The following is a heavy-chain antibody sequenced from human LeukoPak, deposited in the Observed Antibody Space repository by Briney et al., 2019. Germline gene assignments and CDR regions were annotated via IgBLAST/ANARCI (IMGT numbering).Heavy chain of an antibody. V-gene: IGHV3-23*01. CDR1: GFTFSSYA. J-gene: IGHJ4*02. CDR3: AKRREYCTNGVCYPVDFDY. CDR2: ISGSGDST. Sequence: GGSLRLSCAASGFTFSSYAMSWVRQAPGKGLEWVSTISGSGDSTYDADSVKGRFTISRDNSKNTLYLQMNSLRAEDTAVYYCAKRREYCTNGVCYPVDFDYWGQGSLV. D-gene: IGHD2-8*01.